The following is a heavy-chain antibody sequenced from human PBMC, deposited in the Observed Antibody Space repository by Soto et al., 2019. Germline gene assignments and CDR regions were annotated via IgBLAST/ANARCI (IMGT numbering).Heavy chain of an antibody. V-gene: IGHV1-18*04. D-gene: IGHD3-3*01. CDR3: ARKGGYFGVVIRNDAFDI. CDR1: GYTFTSYG. J-gene: IGHJ3*02. CDR2: ISAYNGNT. Sequence: QVQLVQSGAGVKKPGASVKVSCKASGYTFTSYGISWVRQAPGQGLEWMGWISAYNGNTNYAQKLQGRVTMTTDTSTSTAYMELRSLRSDDTAVYYCARKGGYFGVVIRNDAFDIWGQGTMVTVSS.